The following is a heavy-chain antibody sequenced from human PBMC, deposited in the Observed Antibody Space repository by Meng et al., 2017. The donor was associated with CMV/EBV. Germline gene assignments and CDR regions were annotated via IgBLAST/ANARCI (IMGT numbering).Heavy chain of an antibody. CDR3: ARAYCGGDCYSGVGYYGMDV. CDR2: SIPIFGTA. V-gene: IGHV1-69*05. J-gene: IGHJ6*02. CDR1: GGTFSSYA. Sequence: SVKVSCKASGGTFSSYAISWVRQAPGQGLEWMGGSIPIFGTANYAQKVQGRATITTDESTSTAYMELSSLRSEDTAVYYCARAYCGGDCYSGVGYYGMDVWGQGTTVTVSS. D-gene: IGHD2-21*01.